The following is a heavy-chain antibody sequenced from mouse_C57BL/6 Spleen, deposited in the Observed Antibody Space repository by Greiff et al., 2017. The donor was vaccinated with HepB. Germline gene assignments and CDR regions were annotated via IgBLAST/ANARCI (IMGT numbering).Heavy chain of an antibody. CDR1: GFSFNTYA. CDR2: IRSKSNNYAT. Sequence: EVQVVESGGGLVQPKGSLKLSCAASGFSFNTYAMNWVRQAPGKGLEWVARIRSKSNNYATYYADSVKDRFTISRDDSESMLYLQMNNVKTEDTAMYYCVRPSYYSNYEAMDYWGQGTSVTVSS. CDR3: VRPSYYSNYEAMDY. V-gene: IGHV10-1*01. D-gene: IGHD2-5*01. J-gene: IGHJ4*01.